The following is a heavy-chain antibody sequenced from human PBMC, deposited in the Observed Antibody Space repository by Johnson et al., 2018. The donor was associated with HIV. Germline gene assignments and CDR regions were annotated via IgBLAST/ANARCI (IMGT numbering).Heavy chain of an antibody. Sequence: VQLVESGGGLVQPGGSLRLSCAASGFTFSSYDMHWVRQATGKGLEWVSVIYSGGSTYYADSEQGRFTISRDNSTNTLYLQMTSLRAEDTAVYYCARVSSSSSFDAFDIWGQGTMVTVSS. J-gene: IGHJ3*02. CDR1: GFTFSSYD. CDR3: ARVSSSSSFDAFDI. D-gene: IGHD6-6*01. CDR2: IYSGGST. V-gene: IGHV3-66*02.